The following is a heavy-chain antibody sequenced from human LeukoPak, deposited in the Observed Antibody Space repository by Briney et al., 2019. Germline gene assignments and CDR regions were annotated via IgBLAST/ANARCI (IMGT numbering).Heavy chain of an antibody. CDR1: GFTSRFLG. Sequence: PGGSLRLSCAASGFTSRFLGMSWIRQAPGKGLEWVSGTSGSGGSEYYADSVRGRFTISRDTSKNVLFLQMNSLRVEDTALYYCAKALTDHQDLDAFDFWGQGTVVTVSP. J-gene: IGHJ3*01. D-gene: IGHD3-16*01. V-gene: IGHV3-23*01. CDR2: TSGSGGSE. CDR3: AKALTDHQDLDAFDF.